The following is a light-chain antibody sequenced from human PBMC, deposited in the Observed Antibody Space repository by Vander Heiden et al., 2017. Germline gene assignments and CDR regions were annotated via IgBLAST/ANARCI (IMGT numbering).Light chain of an antibody. V-gene: IGKV2-30*01. CDR1: QSIGYLSGKTY. CDR3: MQGAQWPPWT. CDR2: PVA. Sequence: DILMSLTPPSHPVTLGQPASISCRSGQSIGYLSGKTYMNWSQQRQGQAQRRPIDPVADRDSGVPDRFSDSGSDTDFTLKLRRVEAEDVGICSCMQGAQWPPWTCGQGPKVEIK. J-gene: IGKJ1*01.